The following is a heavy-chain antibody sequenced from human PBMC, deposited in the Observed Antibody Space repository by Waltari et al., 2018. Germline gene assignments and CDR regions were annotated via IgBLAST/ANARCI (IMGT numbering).Heavy chain of an antibody. CDR1: GFTFSSYS. D-gene: IGHD7-27*01. Sequence: EVQLVESGGGLVKPGGSLRLYCAASGFTFSSYSMNWVRQAPGKGLEWISSISSTGTYTHYADSVKGRFTISRDNAKNSLYLQMNSLRAEDTGVYWCATGGWGFYLDNWGQGTLVTFSS. CDR2: ISSTGTYT. J-gene: IGHJ4*02. CDR3: ATGGWGFYLDN. V-gene: IGHV3-21*01.